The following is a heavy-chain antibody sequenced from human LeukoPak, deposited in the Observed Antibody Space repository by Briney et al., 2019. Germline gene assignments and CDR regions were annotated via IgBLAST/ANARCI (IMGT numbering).Heavy chain of an antibody. D-gene: IGHD2-15*01. Sequence: ASETLSLTCTVAGGSISPYCWSWIRQPPGKGLEWIGCIYYSGSINYNPSLKSRVTISGDTSKNQFSLKLSSVTAADTAVYYCARMVVVSADFDYWGQGTLVTVSS. J-gene: IGHJ4*02. CDR2: IYYSGSI. CDR3: ARMVVVSADFDY. V-gene: IGHV4-59*01. CDR1: GGSISPYC.